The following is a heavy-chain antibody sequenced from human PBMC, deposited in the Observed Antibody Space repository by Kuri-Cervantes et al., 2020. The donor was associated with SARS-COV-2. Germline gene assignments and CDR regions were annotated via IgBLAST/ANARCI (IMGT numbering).Heavy chain of an antibody. J-gene: IGHJ3*02. Sequence: SCKASGYTFTSYAMSWVRQAPGKGLEWVSAISGSGGSTYYADSVKGRFTISRDNSKNTLYLQMNSLRAEDTAVYYCAKEIRATTRFDAFDIWGQGTMVTVSS. CDR2: ISGSGGST. CDR3: AKEIRATTRFDAFDI. D-gene: IGHD1-26*01. V-gene: IGHV3-23*01. CDR1: GYTFTSYA.